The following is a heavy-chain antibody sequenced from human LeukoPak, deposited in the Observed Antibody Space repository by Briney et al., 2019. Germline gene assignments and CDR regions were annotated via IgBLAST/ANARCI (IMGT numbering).Heavy chain of an antibody. CDR3: AKVGVNYYDSSGYYPGNFDY. CDR2: ISGSGGST. V-gene: IGHV3-23*01. J-gene: IGHJ4*02. Sequence: GGSLRLSCAASGFTFSSYSMNWVRQAPGKGLEWVSAISGSGGSTYYADSVKGRFTISRDNSKNTLYLQMNSLRAEDTAVYYCAKVGVNYYDSSGYYPGNFDYWGQGTLVTVSS. CDR1: GFTFSSYS. D-gene: IGHD3-22*01.